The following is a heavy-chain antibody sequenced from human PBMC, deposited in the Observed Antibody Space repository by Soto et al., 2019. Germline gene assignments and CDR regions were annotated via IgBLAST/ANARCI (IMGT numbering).Heavy chain of an antibody. CDR2: INPYSGDT. J-gene: IGHJ4*02. D-gene: IGHD1-26*01. CDR1: GYTFTDYY. Sequence: ASVNVSCKASGYTFTDYYIHWVRQAPGLGLEWMGWINPYSGDTHYAQNFQGRVTMTRDTSISTAYIELSSLTSDDTAVYYSATASGHDNLLLDFWGPGTVVTVSS. V-gene: IGHV1-2*02. CDR3: ATASGHDNLLLDF.